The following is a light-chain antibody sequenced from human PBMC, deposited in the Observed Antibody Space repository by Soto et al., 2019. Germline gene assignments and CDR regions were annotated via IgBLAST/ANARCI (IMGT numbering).Light chain of an antibody. V-gene: IGLV2-18*02. CDR1: SSDIGSYNR. Sequence: QSALTQPPSVSGSPGQSVAISCTGTSSDIGSYNRVAWYQQPPGTAPKLIIYEVSNRPSGVPDRFSGSKSGNTASLTISGLKAEDEADYYCSSFTTSSTYVFGTGTKLTVL. CDR3: SSFTTSSTYV. CDR2: EVS. J-gene: IGLJ1*01.